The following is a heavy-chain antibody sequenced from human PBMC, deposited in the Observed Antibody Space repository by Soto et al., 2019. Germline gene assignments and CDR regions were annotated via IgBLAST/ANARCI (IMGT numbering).Heavy chain of an antibody. D-gene: IGHD2-2*02. J-gene: IGHJ5*02. Sequence: SVKVSCKASGGTFSSYAISWVRQAPGQGLEWMGGIIPIFGTANYAKKFQGRVTITADESTSTAYMELSSLRSEDTAVYYCARLRGYCSSTSCYSENPWGQGTLVTVSS. CDR1: GGTFSSYA. CDR2: IIPIFGTA. CDR3: ARLRGYCSSTSCYSENP. V-gene: IGHV1-69*13.